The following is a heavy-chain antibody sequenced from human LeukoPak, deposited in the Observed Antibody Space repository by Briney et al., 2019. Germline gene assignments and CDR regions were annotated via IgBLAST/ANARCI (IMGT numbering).Heavy chain of an antibody. J-gene: IGHJ4*02. Sequence: SETLSLTCTVSGGSISSYYWSWIRQPPGKGLEWIGYIYYSGSTNYNPSLKSRVTVSVDTSKNQFSLKLSSVTAADTAVYYCARDPGSGDSSGDFDYWGQGTLVTVSS. CDR3: ARDPGSGDSSGDFDY. CDR2: IYYSGST. D-gene: IGHD3-10*01. V-gene: IGHV4-59*01. CDR1: GGSISSYY.